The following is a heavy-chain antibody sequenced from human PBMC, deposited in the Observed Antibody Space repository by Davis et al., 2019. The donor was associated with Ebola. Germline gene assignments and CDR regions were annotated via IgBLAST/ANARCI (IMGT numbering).Heavy chain of an antibody. Sequence: GESLKISCAASGFTFSSYSMNWVRQAPGKGLEWVSSISSSSSYIYYADSVKGRFTISRDNAKNSLYLQMNSLRAEDTAVYYCAAYAGDYYYYYYMDVWGKGTTVSVSS. CDR2: ISSSSSYI. V-gene: IGHV3-21*01. CDR3: AAYAGDYYYYYYMDV. J-gene: IGHJ6*03. D-gene: IGHD2-2*01. CDR1: GFTFSSYS.